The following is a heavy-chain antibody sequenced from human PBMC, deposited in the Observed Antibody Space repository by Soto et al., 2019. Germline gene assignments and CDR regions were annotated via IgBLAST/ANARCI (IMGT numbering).Heavy chain of an antibody. D-gene: IGHD6-19*01. CDR2: ISGSGD. CDR1: GFTFSNYP. V-gene: IGHV3-23*01. CDR3: AGEWWGGSVSGWSTDS. Sequence: GGSLRLSCAASGFTFSNYPMSWVRQAPGKGLEWVSVISGSGDFYADSVTGRCTISRDHSKNTHQLQMDSRRGDDTAEYYCAGEWWGGSVSGWSTDSWGQGTLVTVSS. J-gene: IGHJ4*02.